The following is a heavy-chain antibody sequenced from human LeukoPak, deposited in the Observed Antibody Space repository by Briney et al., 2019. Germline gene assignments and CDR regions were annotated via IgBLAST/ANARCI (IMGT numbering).Heavy chain of an antibody. CDR3: AKDRGRYYDSSGYYWGYYFDS. J-gene: IGHJ4*02. Sequence: PGGSLRLSCAASGFTFSSYAMSWVRQAPGKGLEWVSAISGSGGSTYYADSVKGRFTISRDNSKNTLYLQMSSLRAEDTAVYYCAKDRGRYYDSSGYYWGYYFDSWGQGTLVTVSS. CDR1: GFTFSSYA. V-gene: IGHV3-23*01. CDR2: ISGSGGST. D-gene: IGHD3-22*01.